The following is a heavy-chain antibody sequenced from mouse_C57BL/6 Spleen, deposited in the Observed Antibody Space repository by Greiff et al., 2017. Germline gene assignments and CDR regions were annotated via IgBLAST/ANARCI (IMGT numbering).Heavy chain of an antibody. Sequence: EVQLQQSGPELVKPGASVKMSCKASGYTFTDYNMHWVKQSHGKSLEWIGNINPNNGGTSYNQKFKGKATLTVNKSSSTAYMELRSLTSEDSAVYYCARFYYYGSSYAMDYWGQGTSVTVSS. CDR1: GYTFTDYN. D-gene: IGHD1-1*01. CDR3: ARFYYYGSSYAMDY. V-gene: IGHV1-22*01. CDR2: INPNNGGT. J-gene: IGHJ4*01.